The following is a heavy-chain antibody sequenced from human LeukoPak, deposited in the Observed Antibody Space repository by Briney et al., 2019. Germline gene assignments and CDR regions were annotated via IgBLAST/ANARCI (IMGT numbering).Heavy chain of an antibody. Sequence: SETLSLTCTVSGDSISNYYWSWIRQPAGKGLEWIGRIYTSGSTNYNPSLKSRVTMSVDTSKNQFSLKLSSVTAADTAVYYCARSPPGIAAAGTVAFYIWGQGTMVTVSS. D-gene: IGHD6-13*01. CDR3: ARSPPGIAAAGTVAFYI. V-gene: IGHV4-4*07. J-gene: IGHJ3*02. CDR1: GDSISNYY. CDR2: IYTSGST.